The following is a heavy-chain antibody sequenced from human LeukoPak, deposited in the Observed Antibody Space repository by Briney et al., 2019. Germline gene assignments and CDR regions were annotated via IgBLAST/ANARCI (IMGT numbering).Heavy chain of an antibody. CDR1: GFTFSSYA. CDR3: AKVSDYYDSSGYYDPCDY. Sequence: PGGSLRLSCAASGFTFSSYAMSWVRQPPGKGLEWVSAISGSGGSTYYAASVKGGSTFSRDNSNNTLYLQMHSLRADDTSVYYCAKVSDYYDSSGYYDPCDYWGQGTLVTVSS. D-gene: IGHD3-22*01. J-gene: IGHJ4*02. V-gene: IGHV3-23*01. CDR2: ISGSGGST.